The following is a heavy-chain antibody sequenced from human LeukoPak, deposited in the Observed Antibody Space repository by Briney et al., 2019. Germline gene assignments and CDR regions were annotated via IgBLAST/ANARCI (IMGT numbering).Heavy chain of an antibody. CDR2: INMDGSTT. V-gene: IGHV3-74*01. J-gene: IGHJ4*02. CDR1: GFTLSNSW. CDR3: VRSVSGWYGFFDY. D-gene: IGHD6-19*01. Sequence: PGGSLRLSCVASGFTLSNSWMHWVRQAPGKGLVWVSRINMDGSTTNYADSVRGRFTISRDNAKNTLHLQTNSLRAEDTAVYYCVRSVSGWYGFFDYWGQGTLVTLSS.